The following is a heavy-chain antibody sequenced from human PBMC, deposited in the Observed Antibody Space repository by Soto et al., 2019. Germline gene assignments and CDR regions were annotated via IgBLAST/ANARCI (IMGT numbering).Heavy chain of an antibody. CDR3: ARVGYYDSSGYYADY. D-gene: IGHD3-22*01. J-gene: IGHJ4*02. CDR1: GGSISSSNW. V-gene: IGHV4-4*02. Sequence: QVQLQESGPGLVKPSGTLSLTCAVSGGSISSSNWWSWVRQPPGKGLEWIGEIYHSGSTNYNPSLKSRVTIAVDKSKNQFSLKLSSVTAADTAVYYCARVGYYDSSGYYADYWGQGTLVTVSS. CDR2: IYHSGST.